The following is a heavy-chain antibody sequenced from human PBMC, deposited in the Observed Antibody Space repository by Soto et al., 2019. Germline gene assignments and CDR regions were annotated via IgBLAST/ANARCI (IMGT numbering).Heavy chain of an antibody. J-gene: IGHJ3*02. CDR2: IYTSGST. D-gene: IGHD3-9*01. Sequence: PSETLSLTCTVSGGSISRYYWSWIRQPAGKGLEWIGRIYTSGSTNYNPSLKSRVTMSVDTSKNQFSLKLSSVTAADTAVYYCARDIRYFDWLLGGGAFDIWGQGTMVTVSS. CDR1: GGSISRYY. CDR3: ARDIRYFDWLLGGGAFDI. V-gene: IGHV4-4*07.